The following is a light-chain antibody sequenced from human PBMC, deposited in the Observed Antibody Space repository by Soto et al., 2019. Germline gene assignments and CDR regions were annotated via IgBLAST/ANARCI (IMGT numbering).Light chain of an antibody. Sequence: QSVLTQPPSLSAAPGQGGTISCSGSGSNVGYNSVSWYQQLPGTAPKLVIYDDYKRPSGIPARFSGSKSGTSASLGITGLQTGNEADYYCGAWDDRLTAYAFGSGTKVTVL. CDR3: GAWDDRLTAYA. J-gene: IGLJ1*01. CDR2: DDY. CDR1: GSNVGYNS. V-gene: IGLV1-51*01.